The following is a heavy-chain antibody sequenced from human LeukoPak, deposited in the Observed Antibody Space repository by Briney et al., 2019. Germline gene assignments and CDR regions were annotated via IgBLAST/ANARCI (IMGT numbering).Heavy chain of an antibody. J-gene: IGHJ6*02. CDR2: INAGNGNT. D-gene: IGHD4-17*01. Sequence: WASVKVSCKASGYTFNSYAMHWVRQAPGQRLEWMGWINAGNGNTKYSQNFQGRVTITRDTSASTAYMELSSLRSEDTAVYYCAREHDYGDYASLTGHYYYGTDVWGQGTTVTVSS. CDR1: GYTFNSYA. V-gene: IGHV1-3*01. CDR3: AREHDYGDYASLTGHYYYGTDV.